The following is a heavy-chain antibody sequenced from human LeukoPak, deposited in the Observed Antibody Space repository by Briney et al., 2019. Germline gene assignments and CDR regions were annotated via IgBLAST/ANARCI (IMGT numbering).Heavy chain of an antibody. V-gene: IGHV4-34*01. CDR3: ATRYYDFWSAYYYYGIDV. Sequence: PSETLSLTCAVSGGSFSGYYWSWIRQPPGKGLEWIGEINHSGSTNYNPSLKSRVTISVDTYTNQYSLRLSSVTAADTAVYYCATRYYDFWSAYYYYGIDVWGQGTTVTVSS. J-gene: IGHJ6*02. CDR1: GGSFSGYY. D-gene: IGHD3-3*01. CDR2: INHSGST.